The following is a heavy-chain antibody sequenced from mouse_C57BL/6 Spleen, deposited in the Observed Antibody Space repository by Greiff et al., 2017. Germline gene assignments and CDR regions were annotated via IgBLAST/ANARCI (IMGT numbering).Heavy chain of an antibody. Sequence: VQLQQSGPELVKPGASVKISCKASGYTFTDYYMNWVKQSHGQSLEWIGDINPNNGGTSYNQKFKGKATLTADKSSSTAYMELRSLTSEDSAVYSCERGGNYDKYMDVWGTGTTVTVSS. CDR2: INPNNGGT. CDR1: GYTFTDYY. CDR3: ERGGNYDKYMDV. V-gene: IGHV1-26*01. D-gene: IGHD2-1*01. J-gene: IGHJ1*03.